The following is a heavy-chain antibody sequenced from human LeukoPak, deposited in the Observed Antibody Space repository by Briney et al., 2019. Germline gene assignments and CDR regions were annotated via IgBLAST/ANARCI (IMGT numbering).Heavy chain of an antibody. CDR3: ASRIGRYLYYFGMDV. Sequence: PSETLSLTCAGYGGSFSGYYWTWIRQPPGKGLEGIGEINESGSTNYDPSLKSRVTISVDTSKTHFSLHLPSVTAAATAVYYCASRIGRYLYYFGMDVWGQGTTVTVSS. CDR2: INESGST. CDR1: GGSFSGYY. J-gene: IGHJ6*02. D-gene: IGHD1-26*01. V-gene: IGHV4-34*01.